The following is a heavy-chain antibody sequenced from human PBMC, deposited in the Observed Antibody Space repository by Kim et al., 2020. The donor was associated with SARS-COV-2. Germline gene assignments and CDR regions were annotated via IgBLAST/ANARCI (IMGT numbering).Heavy chain of an antibody. D-gene: IGHD3-10*01. CDR3: TTGTRPY. CDR1: GLRFSNAW. Sequence: GGSLRLSCAASGLRFSNAWMSWVRQAPGKGLEWIGRIKSKTDGGTIDYIAPVEGRFTISRDDSKNTLYLQMNSLKTEETAVYYCTTGTRPYWGQGTLVTVSS. J-gene: IGHJ4*02. CDR2: IKSKTDGGTI. V-gene: IGHV3-15*01.